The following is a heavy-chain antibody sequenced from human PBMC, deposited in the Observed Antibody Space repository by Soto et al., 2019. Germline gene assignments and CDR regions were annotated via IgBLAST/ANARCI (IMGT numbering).Heavy chain of an antibody. V-gene: IGHV3-30-3*01. CDR2: ISYDGSNK. CDR1: GFTFSSYV. J-gene: IGHJ4*02. D-gene: IGHD3-10*01. CDR3: ARDLTADYGSSWDSYFDY. Sequence: QVQLVESGGGVVQPGRSLRLSCAASGFTFSSYVMHWVRQAPGKGLEWVAVISYDGSNKYYADSVKGRFTISRDNSKNTLYMRMNSLRAEDTAVYYCARDLTADYGSSWDSYFDYWGQGALVTVSS.